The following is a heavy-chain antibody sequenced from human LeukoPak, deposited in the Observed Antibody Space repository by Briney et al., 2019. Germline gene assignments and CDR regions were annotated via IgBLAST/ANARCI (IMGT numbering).Heavy chain of an antibody. CDR2: IKEDDSEI. V-gene: IGHV3-7*01. Sequence: PGGSLRLSCAASGFTFTTYWMSWVRQAPGKGLEWVANIKEDDSEIYYVESVKGRFTISRENAKNSLYLEMSSLRVEDTAVYFCARLRSLDKWGQGTLVTVS. CDR3: ARLRSLDK. J-gene: IGHJ4*02. D-gene: IGHD5-24*01. CDR1: GFTFTTYW.